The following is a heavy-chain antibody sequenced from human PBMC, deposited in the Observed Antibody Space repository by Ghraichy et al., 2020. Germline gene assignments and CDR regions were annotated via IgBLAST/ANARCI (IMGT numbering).Heavy chain of an antibody. CDR3: ARERSPPYFDF. J-gene: IGHJ4*02. D-gene: IGHD1-26*01. CDR1: GFILSYYN. CDR2: ISYDGGKD. Sequence: LSLTCAASGFILSYYNMHWVRQAPGKGLEWVALISYDGGKDFYADSVQGRFTVSRDNLKNTLYLQMDTLRGDDTALYYCARERSPPYFDFWGQGTLVTVSS. V-gene: IGHV3-30-3*01.